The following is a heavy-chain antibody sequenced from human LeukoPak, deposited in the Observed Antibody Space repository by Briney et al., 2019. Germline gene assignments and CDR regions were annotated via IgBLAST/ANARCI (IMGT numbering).Heavy chain of an antibody. D-gene: IGHD6-13*01. CDR3: ARGRMGIAAAGMGY. CDR1: GCTFTGYY. V-gene: IGHV1-2*02. CDR2: INPNSGGT. Sequence: GASVKVSCKASGCTFTGYYMHWVRQAPGQGLEWMGWINPNSGGTNYAQKFQGRVTMTRDTSISTVYMELSRLRSDDTAVYYCARGRMGIAAAGMGYWGQGTLVTVSS. J-gene: IGHJ4*02.